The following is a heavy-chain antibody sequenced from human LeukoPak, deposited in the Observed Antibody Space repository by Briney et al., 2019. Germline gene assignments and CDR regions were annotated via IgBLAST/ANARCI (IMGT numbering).Heavy chain of an antibody. J-gene: IGHJ3*02. D-gene: IGHD5-18*01. CDR2: IWYDGSNK. Sequence: GGSLRLSCAASGFTFSSYGMHWVRQAPGKGLEWVAVIWYDGSNKYYADSVKGRFTISRDNSKNTLYLQMNSLRAEDTAAYYCAGGWVTDAFDIWGQGTMVTVSS. CDR3: AGGWVTDAFDI. V-gene: IGHV3-33*01. CDR1: GFTFSSYG.